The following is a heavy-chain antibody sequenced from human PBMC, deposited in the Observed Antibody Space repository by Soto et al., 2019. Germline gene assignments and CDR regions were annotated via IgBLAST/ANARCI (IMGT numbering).Heavy chain of an antibody. CDR2: ISGSGGST. V-gene: IGHV3-23*01. Sequence: EVQLLESGGGLVQPGGSLRLSCAASGFTFSSYAMSWVRQAPGKGLEWVLAISGSGGSTYYAASVKGRFTSSRDNSKNPLYVQMNHLRAGDTAVYYCAKGGIVGATSCEYWGQGTLVTVSS. J-gene: IGHJ4*02. D-gene: IGHD1-26*01. CDR3: AKGGIVGATSCEY. CDR1: GFTFSSYA.